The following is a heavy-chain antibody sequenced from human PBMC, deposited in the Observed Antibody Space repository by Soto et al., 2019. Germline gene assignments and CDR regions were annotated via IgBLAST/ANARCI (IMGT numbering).Heavy chain of an antibody. CDR2: IIPIFGTA. V-gene: IGHV1-69*13. Sequence: ASVKVSCKASGGTFSSYAISWVRQAPGQGLEWMGGIIPIFGTANYAQKFQGRVTITADESTSTAYMELSSLRSEDAAVYYCAGISLGIIMIVGVITRVSYYYGRAVGGKGTLAPVSS. D-gene: IGHD3-22*01. J-gene: IGHJ6*04. CDR3: AGISLGIIMIVGVITRVSYYYGRAV. CDR1: GGTFSSYA.